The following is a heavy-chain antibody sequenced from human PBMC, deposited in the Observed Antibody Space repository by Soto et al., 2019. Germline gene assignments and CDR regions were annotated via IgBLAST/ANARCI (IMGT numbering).Heavy chain of an antibody. J-gene: IGHJ5*02. D-gene: IGHD6-13*01. Sequence: QVQLQESGPGLVKPSQTLSLTCTVSGGSISSGGYYWSWIRQHPGKGLEWIGYIYYSGSTYYNPSLKSRVTISGDTSKNQFSLKLSSVTAADTAVYYCARVRSLAAAGTVSWFDPWGQGTLVTVSS. CDR1: GGSISSGGYY. CDR3: ARVRSLAAAGTVSWFDP. CDR2: IYYSGST. V-gene: IGHV4-31*03.